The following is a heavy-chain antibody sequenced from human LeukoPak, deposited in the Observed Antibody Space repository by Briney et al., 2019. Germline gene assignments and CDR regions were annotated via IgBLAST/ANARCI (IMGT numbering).Heavy chain of an antibody. D-gene: IGHD2-21*02. CDR2: IKSDGRST. J-gene: IGHJ3*02. V-gene: IGHV3-74*01. CDR1: GFTFSSYW. CDR3: ASPTYCGYDCFGAFNI. Sequence: PGGPLRLSCAASGFTFSSYWMHWIRQVPGKGLLWVSRIKSDGRSTSYAESVKGRFTISRDNAKNTLYLQMNSLRAEDTAVYYCASPTYCGYDCFGAFNIWGQGTMVTVSS.